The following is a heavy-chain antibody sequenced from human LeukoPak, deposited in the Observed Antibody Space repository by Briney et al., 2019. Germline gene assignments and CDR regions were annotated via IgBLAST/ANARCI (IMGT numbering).Heavy chain of an antibody. CDR2: INPSGGIT. CDR3: ARGTAVTIYFDY. D-gene: IGHD4-17*01. CDR1: GYTFSSYY. Sequence: ASAKVSCKASGYTFSSYYLHWVRQAPGQGLEWVGMINPSGGITTYAQEFQGRVTMTRDTSTSTVYMELSSLRSEDTAVYYCARGTAVTIYFDYWGQGTLVTVSS. J-gene: IGHJ4*02. V-gene: IGHV1-46*01.